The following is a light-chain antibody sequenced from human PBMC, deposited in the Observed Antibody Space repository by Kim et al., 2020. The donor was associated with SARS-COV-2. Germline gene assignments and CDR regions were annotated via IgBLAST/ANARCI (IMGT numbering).Light chain of an antibody. CDR2: KAS. CDR3: QQYNTYPYT. CDR1: QSIDNW. J-gene: IGKJ2*01. Sequence: SASVGDIVTITCRASQSIDNWLAWYQQKPGTAPKILIYKASSLEGGAPSRFSGGGFGTEFTLTITSLQPDDFATYYCQQYNTYPYTFGQGTKLEI. V-gene: IGKV1-5*03.